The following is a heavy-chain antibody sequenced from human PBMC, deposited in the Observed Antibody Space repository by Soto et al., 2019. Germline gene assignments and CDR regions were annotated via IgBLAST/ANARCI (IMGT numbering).Heavy chain of an antibody. CDR2: ISGSGGST. CDR3: ASSSEAGYSSSWYSY. V-gene: IGHV3-23*01. CDR1: GFTFSSYA. D-gene: IGHD6-13*01. Sequence: EVQLLASGGGLVQPGGSLRLSCAASGFTFSSYAMSWVRQAPGKGLEWGSAISGSGGSTYYADSVKGRFTISRDNSKNTLYLQMNSLRAEDTAVYYCASSSEAGYSSSWYSYWGQGTLVTVSS. J-gene: IGHJ4*02.